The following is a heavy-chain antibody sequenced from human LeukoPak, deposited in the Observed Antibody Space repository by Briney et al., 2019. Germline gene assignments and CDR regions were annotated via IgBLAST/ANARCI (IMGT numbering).Heavy chain of an antibody. CDR2: ISGSGGST. CDR3: AKALISGYYYWYFDY. D-gene: IGHD3-22*01. J-gene: IGHJ4*02. CDR1: GFTFSSYA. Sequence: GGSLRLSCAASGFTFSSYAMSRVRQAPGKGLEWVSGISGSGGSTYYADSVKGRFTISRDNSKNTLFLQMNSLRAEDTAIYYCAKALISGYYYWYFDYWGQGTLVTVSS. V-gene: IGHV3-23*01.